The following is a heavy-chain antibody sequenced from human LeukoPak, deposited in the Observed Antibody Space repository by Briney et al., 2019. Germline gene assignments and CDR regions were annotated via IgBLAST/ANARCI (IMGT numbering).Heavy chain of an antibody. Sequence: GESLKISCKGSGYSFPTYWIAWLRQLPGKGREWRGSIYPDEANIRYSPSFQGQVTISADKSISTASLQWSSLKASDTAMYYCARPPSRGYSSSFEYWGQGTLVTVSS. D-gene: IGHD2-2*03. CDR3: ARPPSRGYSSSFEY. V-gene: IGHV5-51*01. CDR2: IYPDEANI. CDR1: GYSFPTYW. J-gene: IGHJ4*02.